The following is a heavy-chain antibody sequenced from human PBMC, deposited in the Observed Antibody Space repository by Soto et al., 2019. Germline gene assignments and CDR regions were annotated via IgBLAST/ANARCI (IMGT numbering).Heavy chain of an antibody. J-gene: IGHJ4*02. CDR2: INGDGTT. CDR3: GRGSGPRGRPY. V-gene: IGHV3-74*01. CDR1: GFTFSSYG. D-gene: IGHD6-25*01. Sequence: GGSLRLSCAASGFTFSSYGMHWVRQAPGKGLVWVARINGDGTTTYVDSVKGRFTISRDNAKNMVYLQMNSLRVEDTAMYYCGRGSGPRGRPYWGQGISVTVSS.